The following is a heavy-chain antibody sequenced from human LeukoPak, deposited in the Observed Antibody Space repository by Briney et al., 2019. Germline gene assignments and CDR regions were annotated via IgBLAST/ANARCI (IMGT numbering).Heavy chain of an antibody. CDR3: TRGVPPRWFDP. J-gene: IGHJ5*02. Sequence: GGSLRLSCAAPGFTFSSYSMNWVRQAPGKGLEWVSSISSSSSYIYYADSVKGRFTISRDNAKNSLYLQMNSLRAEDTAVYYCTRGVPPRWFDPWGQGTLVTVSS. D-gene: IGHD3-10*01. CDR1: GFTFSSYS. CDR2: ISSSSSYI. V-gene: IGHV3-21*01.